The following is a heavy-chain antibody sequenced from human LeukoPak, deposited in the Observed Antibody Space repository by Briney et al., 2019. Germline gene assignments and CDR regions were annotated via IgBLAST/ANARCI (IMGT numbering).Heavy chain of an antibody. CDR3: ARAPGAGQWLVFPRAFSYYYGMDV. D-gene: IGHD6-19*01. J-gene: IGHJ6*02. Sequence: SETLSLTCAVYGGSFSGYYWSWIRQPPGKGLEWIGEINHSGSTNYNPSLKGRVTRSVGASKNQFPLKLISVTAADAAVYYWARAPGAGQWLVFPRAFSYYYGMDVLGQGTTVTVSS. V-gene: IGHV4-34*01. CDR1: GGSFSGYY. CDR2: INHSGST.